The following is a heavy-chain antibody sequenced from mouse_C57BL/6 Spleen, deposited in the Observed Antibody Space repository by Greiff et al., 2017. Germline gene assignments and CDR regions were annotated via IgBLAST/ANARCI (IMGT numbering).Heavy chain of an antibody. D-gene: IGHD1-1*01. CDR2: IWTGGGT. CDR3: ARNWAYCSSYGYFDV. J-gene: IGHJ1*03. V-gene: IGHV2-9-1*01. CDR1: GFSLTSYA. Sequence: VQLVESGPGLVAPSQCLSITCTVSGFSLTSYAISWVRQPPGKGLEWLGVIWTGGGTNYNSALKFRLSISKDNSKSQVFLKMNSLQTDDTARYYCARNWAYCSSYGYFDVWGTGTTVTVSS.